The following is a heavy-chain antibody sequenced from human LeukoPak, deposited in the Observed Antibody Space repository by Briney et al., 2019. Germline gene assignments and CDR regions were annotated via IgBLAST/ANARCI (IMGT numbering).Heavy chain of an antibody. CDR2: ISASGVST. CDR3: AIDRTGYSYSDY. D-gene: IGHD5-18*01. CDR1: GFTFSSYA. Sequence: GGSLRLSCAASGFTFSSYAMSWVRQAPGKGLEWVSAISASGVSTFYADSVKGRFTISRDNSKNTLYLQMNNLRAEDTAVYYCAIDRTGYSYSDYWGQGTLVTVSS. J-gene: IGHJ4*02. V-gene: IGHV3-23*01.